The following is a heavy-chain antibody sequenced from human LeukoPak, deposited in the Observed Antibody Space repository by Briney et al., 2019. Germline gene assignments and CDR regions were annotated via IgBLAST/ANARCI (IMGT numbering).Heavy chain of an antibody. D-gene: IGHD6-13*01. Sequence: GGSLRLSCAASGFTFSSYWMSWVRQAPGKGLEWVANIKQDGSEKYYVDSVKGRFTISRDNAKNSLYLQMNSLRAEDTAVYYCASLPAAGTYYYYMDVWGKGTTVTVSS. CDR1: GFTFSSYW. CDR2: IKQDGSEK. J-gene: IGHJ6*03. V-gene: IGHV3-7*01. CDR3: ASLPAAGTYYYYMDV.